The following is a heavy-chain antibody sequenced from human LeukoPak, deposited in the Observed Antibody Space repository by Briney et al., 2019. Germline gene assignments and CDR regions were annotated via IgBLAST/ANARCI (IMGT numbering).Heavy chain of an antibody. CDR3: AREVRRYCSGGSCYSHYYYYYMDV. V-gene: IGHV3-53*01. Sequence: GGSLRLSCAASGFTVSSNYMSWVRQAPGKGLEWVSVIYSGGSTYYADSVKGRFTISRDNSKNTLYLQMNSLRAEDTALYYCAREVRRYCSGGSCYSHYYYYYMDVWGKGTTVTVSS. D-gene: IGHD2-15*01. J-gene: IGHJ6*03. CDR2: IYSGGST. CDR1: GFTVSSNY.